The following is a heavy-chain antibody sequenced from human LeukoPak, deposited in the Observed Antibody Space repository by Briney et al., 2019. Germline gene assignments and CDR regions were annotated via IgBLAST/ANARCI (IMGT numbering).Heavy chain of an antibody. J-gene: IGHJ4*02. D-gene: IGHD2-15*01. CDR1: GFTFSSYA. Sequence: GRSLRLSCAASGFTFSSYAMHWVRQAPGKGLEWVAVISYDGSNKYYADSVKGRFTISRDNSKNTLYLQMNSLRAEDTAVYYCARAGGYCSGGSCYYFDYWGQGTLVTVSS. CDR2: ISYDGSNK. CDR3: ARAGGYCSGGSCYYFDY. V-gene: IGHV3-30-3*01.